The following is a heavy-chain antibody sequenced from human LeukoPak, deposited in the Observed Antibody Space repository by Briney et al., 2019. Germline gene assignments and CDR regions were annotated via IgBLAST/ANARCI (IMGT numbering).Heavy chain of an antibody. J-gene: IGHJ4*02. CDR3: ARDVGTVAGYFDY. Sequence: SETLSLTCTVSGGSISSYYWSWIRQPPGKGLEWIGYIYYSGSTNYNPSLKSRVTISVDTSKNQFSLKLSSVTAADTAVYYCARDVGTVAGYFDYWGQGTLVTVSS. CDR1: GGSISSYY. D-gene: IGHD6-19*01. CDR2: IYYSGST. V-gene: IGHV4-59*01.